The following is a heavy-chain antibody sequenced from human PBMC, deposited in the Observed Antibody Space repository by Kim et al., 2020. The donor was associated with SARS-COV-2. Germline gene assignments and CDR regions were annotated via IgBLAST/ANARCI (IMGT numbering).Heavy chain of an antibody. Sequence: GGSLRLSCSASGFTFSSYALHWVRQAPGKGLEWVTFITYDGSNNYYADSVNGRFTTSRDNSNTILYLKMNSLGVDDTAVYCCTRAQPNNSRRYETDYCG. D-gene: IGHD6-13*01. J-gene: IGHJ4*01. CDR3: TRAQPNNSRRYETDY. CDR1: GFTFSSYA. CDR2: ITYDGSNN. V-gene: IGHV3-30*03.